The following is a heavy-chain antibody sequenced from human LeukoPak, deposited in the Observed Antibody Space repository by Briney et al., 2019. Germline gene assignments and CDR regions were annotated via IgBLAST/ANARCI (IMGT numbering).Heavy chain of an antibody. CDR1: GGTFSSYA. CDR3: ARARQLGGVYYFDY. Sequence: GASVKVSCKASGGTFSSYAISWVRQAPGQGLEWMGGIIPIFGTANYAQKFQGRVTITADKSTSTAYMELSSLRSEDTAVYYCARARQLGGVYYFDYWGQGTLVTVSS. J-gene: IGHJ4*02. V-gene: IGHV1-69*06. D-gene: IGHD6-6*01. CDR2: IIPIFGTA.